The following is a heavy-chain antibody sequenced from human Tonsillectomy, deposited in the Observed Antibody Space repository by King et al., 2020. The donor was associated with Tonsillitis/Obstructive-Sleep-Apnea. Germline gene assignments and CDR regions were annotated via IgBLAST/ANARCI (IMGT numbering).Heavy chain of an antibody. CDR1: GYSFANYW. V-gene: IGHV5-51*01. J-gene: IGHJ4*02. CDR2: IYPGDSDT. D-gene: IGHD1-26*01. Sequence: VQLVESGAEVKKPGESLKISCQGSGYSFANYWIAWVRQMPGKGLEWRGIIYPGDSDTKYSTSFQGQVTITVDRSVSIAYLQWSSLKASDTSMYYCARQGQGELHFDYWGQGTLVTVSS. CDR3: ARQGQGELHFDY.